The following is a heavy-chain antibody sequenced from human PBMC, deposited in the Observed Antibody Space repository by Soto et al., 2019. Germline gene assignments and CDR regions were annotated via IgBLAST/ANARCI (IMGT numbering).Heavy chain of an antibody. Sequence: EVQLLESGGGLVQPGGSLRLSCAASGFTFSSYGMTWVRQAPGKGLEWVSFSSATGAGTYYADSVKGRFTISRDNSKNSLYLKMTSLRADDTAVYYCAKDRRAGGNYGFDSDFWGQGALVIVSS. D-gene: IGHD3-16*01. V-gene: IGHV3-23*01. J-gene: IGHJ4*02. CDR2: SSATGAGT. CDR1: GFTFSSYG. CDR3: AKDRRAGGNYGFDSDF.